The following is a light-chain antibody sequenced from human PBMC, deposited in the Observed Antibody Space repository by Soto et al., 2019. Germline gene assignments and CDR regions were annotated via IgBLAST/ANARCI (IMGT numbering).Light chain of an antibody. J-gene: IGKJ1*01. CDR2: KAS. Sequence: DFPMTQSPSTLSASVGDTVTITCRASRSIDDWLAWYQQRPGKAPKLLLYKASNLESGVPSRFSGSGFGTEFSNSISSLQPDDFATYYCQQYNNYSWTFGPGTKVEI. CDR3: QQYNNYSWT. V-gene: IGKV1-5*03. CDR1: RSIDDW.